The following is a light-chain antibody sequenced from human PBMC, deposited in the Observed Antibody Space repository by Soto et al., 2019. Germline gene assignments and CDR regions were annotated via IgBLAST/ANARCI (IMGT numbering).Light chain of an antibody. CDR1: SSDVGGYKY. CDR2: DVT. Sequence: QSALTQPASVSGSPGQSITISCTGTSSDVGGYKYVSWYQQHPDKAPKLIIYDVTNRPSGISNRFSGSKSGNTASLTISGLQAEDEADYYCSLYTSSSTYVFGTGTKLTVL. CDR3: SLYTSSSTYV. J-gene: IGLJ1*01. V-gene: IGLV2-14*01.